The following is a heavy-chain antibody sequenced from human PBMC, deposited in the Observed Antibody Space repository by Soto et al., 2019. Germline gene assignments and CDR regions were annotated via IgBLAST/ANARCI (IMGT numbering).Heavy chain of an antibody. V-gene: IGHV1-18*01. CDR3: ARFGSAPYYYYGVDV. Sequence: QVQLVQSETEVKKPGASVKVSCKASGYIFTNYDITWVRQAPGQGLEWMGWASGYTGNTKYAQKFQDRVTMTTDTSTSTVYMELRSLRSDDTAVYYCARFGSAPYYYYGVDVWGQGTTVFVSS. J-gene: IGHJ6*02. D-gene: IGHD3-10*01. CDR1: GYIFTNYD. CDR2: ASGYTGNT.